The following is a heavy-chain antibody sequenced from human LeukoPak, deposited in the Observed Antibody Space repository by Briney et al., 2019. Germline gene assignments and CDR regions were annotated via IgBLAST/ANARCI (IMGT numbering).Heavy chain of an antibody. D-gene: IGHD3-22*01. V-gene: IGHV4-59*01. Sequence: SETLSLTCTVSGGSISSYYWSWIRQPPGKGLEWIGYIYYSGSTNYNPSLKSRVTISVDTSKNQFSLKLSSVTAADTAVYYCARGFISYDSSGYYSASVAFDIWGQGTMVTVSS. CDR3: ARGFISYDSSGYYSASVAFDI. CDR1: GGSISSYY. CDR2: IYYSGST. J-gene: IGHJ3*02.